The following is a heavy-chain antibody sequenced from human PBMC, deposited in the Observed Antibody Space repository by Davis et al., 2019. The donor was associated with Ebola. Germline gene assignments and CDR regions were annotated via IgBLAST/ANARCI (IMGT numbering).Heavy chain of an antibody. J-gene: IGHJ4*02. Sequence: SGPTLVKPTPTLTLTCTFSGFSLSTSGMCVSWIRQPPGKALEWLALIDWDDDKYYSTSLKTRLTISKDTSKNQVVLTMTNMDPVDTATYYCARMFNRGIAAAGTAFYFDYWGQGTLVTVSS. CDR1: GFSLSTSGMC. CDR2: IDWDDDK. D-gene: IGHD6-13*01. V-gene: IGHV2-70*01. CDR3: ARMFNRGIAAAGTAFYFDY.